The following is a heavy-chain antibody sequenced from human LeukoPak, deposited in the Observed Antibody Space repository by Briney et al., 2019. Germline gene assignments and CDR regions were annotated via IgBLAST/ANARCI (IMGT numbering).Heavy chain of an antibody. V-gene: IGHV4-4*07. CDR2: IYSSENT. J-gene: IGHJ4*02. D-gene: IGHD5-24*01. Sequence: SETLSLTCTVSGGSMSSYYWTWIRQPAGKRREWSGRIYSSENTNYNPSLKSRITMSLDTSKNQFSLNVNFMTDADTAVYYCAREGYRSKWSRSFDYWGQGALVTVSS. CDR1: GGSMSSYY. CDR3: AREGYRSKWSRSFDY.